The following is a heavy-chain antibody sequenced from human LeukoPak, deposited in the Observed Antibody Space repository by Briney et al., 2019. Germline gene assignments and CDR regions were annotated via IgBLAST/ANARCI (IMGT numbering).Heavy chain of an antibody. D-gene: IGHD2-21*01. CDR1: GGSISSGSYY. Sequence: PSETLSLTCTGSGGSISSGSYYWSWIRQPAGKGLEWIGRIYTSGSTNYNPSLKSRVTISVDTSKNQFSLKLSSVTAADTAVYYCARRIPYYYYYMDVWGKGTTVTISS. V-gene: IGHV4-61*02. J-gene: IGHJ6*03. CDR2: IYTSGST. CDR3: ARRIPYYYYYMDV.